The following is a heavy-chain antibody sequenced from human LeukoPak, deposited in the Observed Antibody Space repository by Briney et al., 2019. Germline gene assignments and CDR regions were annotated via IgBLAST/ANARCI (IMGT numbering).Heavy chain of an antibody. CDR2: IYTSGST. V-gene: IGHV4-4*07. D-gene: IGHD3-22*01. J-gene: IGHJ4*02. CDR3: ASGYYDSSVFYY. CDR1: GGSISSYY. Sequence: SETLSLTCTVSGGSISSYYWSWIRQPAGKGLEWIGRIYTSGSTNYNPSLKSRVTMSVDTSKNQFSLKLSSVTAADTAVYYCASGYYDSSVFYYWGQGTLVTVSS.